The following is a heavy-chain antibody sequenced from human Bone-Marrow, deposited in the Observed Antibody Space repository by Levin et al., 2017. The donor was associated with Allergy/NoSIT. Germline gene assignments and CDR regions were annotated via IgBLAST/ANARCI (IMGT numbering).Heavy chain of an antibody. CDR3: ATSPYLAGGYVSLYASAMDV. J-gene: IGHJ6*02. V-gene: IGHV1-69*06. Sequence: SVKVSCQASGGTFNNYALTWVRQAPGQGLEWMGGIIPVIGTVNYAQRFRGRVSITADKFTSTAYMELSGLKSEDSAFYYCATSPYLAGGYVSLYASAMDVWGPGTTVTVSS. CDR1: GGTFNNYA. D-gene: IGHD5-12*01. CDR2: IIPVIGTV.